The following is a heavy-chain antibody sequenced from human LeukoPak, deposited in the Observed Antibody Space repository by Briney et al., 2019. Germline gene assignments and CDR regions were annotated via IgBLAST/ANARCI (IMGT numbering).Heavy chain of an antibody. CDR2: IYSGGST. CDR1: GFTFRSYA. V-gene: IGHV3-53*01. J-gene: IGHJ4*02. D-gene: IGHD1-26*01. Sequence: GGSLRLSCAASGFTFRSYAMSWVRQAPGKGLEWVSVIYSGGSTYYADSVKGRFTISRDNSKNTLYLQMNSLRAEDTAVYYCARGALWFDYWGQGTLVTVST. CDR3: ARGALWFDY.